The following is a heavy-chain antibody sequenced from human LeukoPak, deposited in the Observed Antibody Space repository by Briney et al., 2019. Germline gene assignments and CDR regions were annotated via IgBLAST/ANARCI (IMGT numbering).Heavy chain of an antibody. D-gene: IGHD3-10*01. CDR1: GGSISSYY. CDR3: ARHKMVRGIGYYYYMDV. J-gene: IGHJ6*03. CDR2: IYYSGST. V-gene: IGHV4-59*08. Sequence: SETLSLTCTVSGGSISSYYWSWIRQPPGKGLEWIGYIYYSGSTNYNPSLKSRVTISVDTSKNQFSLKLSSVTATDTAVYYCARHKMVRGIGYYYYMDVWGKGTTVTISS.